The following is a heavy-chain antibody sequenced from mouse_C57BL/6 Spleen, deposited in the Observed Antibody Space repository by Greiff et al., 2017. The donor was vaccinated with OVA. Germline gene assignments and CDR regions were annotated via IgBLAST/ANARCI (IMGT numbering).Heavy chain of an antibody. CDR2: IYPGDGDT. CDR1: GYAFSSYW. Sequence: VQLQQSGAELVKPGASVKISCNASGYAFSSYWMNWVKQRPGKGLERIGQIYPGDGDTNYNGKFKGKGTLTADKSSSTAYMQLSSLTSEDSAVYVYAGSAHYCGSSCCAMEYRGKGNSVTVAS. J-gene: IGHJ4*01. V-gene: IGHV1-80*01. CDR3: AGSAHYCGSSCCAMEY. D-gene: IGHD1-1*01.